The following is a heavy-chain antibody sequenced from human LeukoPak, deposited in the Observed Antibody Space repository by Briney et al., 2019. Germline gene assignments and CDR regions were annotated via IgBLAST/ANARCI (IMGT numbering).Heavy chain of an antibody. Sequence: GGSLRLSCAASGFTFSSYWMSWARQAPGKGLEWVANIKQDGGEKYYVDSVKGRFTISRDNAKNSLYLQMNSLRAEDTAVYYCARAVAGTRANFDYWGQGTLVTVSS. D-gene: IGHD6-19*01. CDR3: ARAVAGTRANFDY. CDR2: IKQDGGEK. J-gene: IGHJ4*02. V-gene: IGHV3-7*01. CDR1: GFTFSSYW.